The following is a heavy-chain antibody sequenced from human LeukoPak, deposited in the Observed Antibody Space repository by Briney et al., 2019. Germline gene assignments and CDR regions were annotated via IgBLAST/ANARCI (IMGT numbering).Heavy chain of an antibody. CDR3: ARASQAAAALFDY. J-gene: IGHJ4*02. Sequence: GGSLRLSCAASGFTFSSYAMHWVRQAPGKGLEWVAVISYDGSNKYYADSVKGRFTISRDNSKSTLYLQMNSLRAEDTAVYYCARASQAAAALFDYWGQGTLVTVSS. V-gene: IGHV3-30*01. CDR2: ISYDGSNK. D-gene: IGHD6-13*01. CDR1: GFTFSSYA.